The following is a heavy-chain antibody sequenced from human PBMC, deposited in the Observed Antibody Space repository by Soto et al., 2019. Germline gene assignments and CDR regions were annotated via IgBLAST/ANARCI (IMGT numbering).Heavy chain of an antibody. CDR1: GFTFSSYS. J-gene: IGHJ3*02. D-gene: IGHD3-22*01. V-gene: IGHV3-21*01. CDR2: ISSSSSYI. CDR3: ARETSYYYYDPTSAPVI. Sequence: GGSLRLSCAASGFTFSSYSINWVRQAPGKGLEWVSSISSSSSYIYYADSVKGRFIISRDNAKNSLYLQMNSLRAEDTAVYYCARETSYYYYDPTSAPVIWGQGTMVTVSS.